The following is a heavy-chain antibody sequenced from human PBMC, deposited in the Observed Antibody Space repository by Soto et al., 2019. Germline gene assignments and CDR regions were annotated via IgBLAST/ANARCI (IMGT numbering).Heavy chain of an antibody. CDR1: GGSISSSSYY. D-gene: IGHD2-15*01. CDR3: ARQEYCSGGSCYLYYFDY. V-gene: IGHV4-39*01. J-gene: IGHJ4*02. CDR2: IYYSGST. Sequence: QLQLQESGPGLVKPSETLSLTCTVSGGSISSSSYYWGWIRQPPGKGLEWIGSIYYSGSTYYNPSLKSRVTISVDTSKNQFSLELSSVTAADTAVYYCARQEYCSGGSCYLYYFDYWGQGTLVTVSS.